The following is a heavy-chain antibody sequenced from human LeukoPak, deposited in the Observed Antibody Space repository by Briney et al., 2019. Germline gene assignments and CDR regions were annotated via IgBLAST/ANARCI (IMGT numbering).Heavy chain of an antibody. D-gene: IGHD2-8*01. CDR2: INPDSGGT. CDR1: GYTFTTYG. CDR3: ALMVYATTENY. V-gene: IGHV1-2*02. J-gene: IGHJ4*02. Sequence: ASVKVSCKASGYTFTTYGISWVRQAPGQGLEWMGWINPDSGGTNYAQKFQGRVTMTRNTSINTAFMELSRLRSDDTAVYYCALMVYATTENYWGQGTLVTVSS.